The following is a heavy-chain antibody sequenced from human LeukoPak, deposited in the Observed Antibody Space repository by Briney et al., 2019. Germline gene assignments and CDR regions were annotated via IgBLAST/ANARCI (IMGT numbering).Heavy chain of an antibody. CDR3: AGRPTGYSSGYIH. D-gene: IGHD5-18*01. V-gene: IGHV3-23*01. J-gene: IGHJ4*02. CDR2: ISGSAHKI. Sequence: GGSLRLSCEASEFILSSYAMSWVRQAPEKGLDWVSVISGSAHKIRYADSVKGRFTISRDNSENIVYLQMNNLRVEDTAVYYCAGRPTGYSSGYIHWGQGTLVTVSS. CDR1: EFILSSYA.